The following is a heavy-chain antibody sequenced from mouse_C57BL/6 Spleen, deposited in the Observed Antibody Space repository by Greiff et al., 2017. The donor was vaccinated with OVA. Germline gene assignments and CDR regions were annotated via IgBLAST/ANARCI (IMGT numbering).Heavy chain of an antibody. CDR1: GFTFSSYG. J-gene: IGHJ3*01. V-gene: IGHV5-6*01. D-gene: IGHD2-5*01. CDR3: ARQGDSNYGFAY. CDR2: ISSGGSYT. Sequence: EVKLMESGGDLVKPGGSLKLSCAASGFTFSSYGMSWVRQTPDKRLEWVATISSGGSYTYYPDSVKGRFTISRDNAKNTLYLQMSSLKSEDTAMYYCARQGDSNYGFAYWGQGTLVTVSA.